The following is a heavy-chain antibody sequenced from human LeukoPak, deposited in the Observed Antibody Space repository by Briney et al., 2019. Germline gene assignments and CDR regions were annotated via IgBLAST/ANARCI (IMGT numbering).Heavy chain of an antibody. J-gene: IGHJ6*02. CDR3: ARDNWNYGSSMDV. CDR2: IYYSGST. V-gene: IGHV4-59*01. D-gene: IGHD1-7*01. Sequence: SETLSFTCTVSGGSISSYYWSWIRQPPGKGLEWIGYIYYSGSTNYNPSLKSRVTISVDTSKNQFSLKLSSVAAADTAVYYCARDNWNYGSSMDVWGQGTTVTVSS. CDR1: GGSISSYY.